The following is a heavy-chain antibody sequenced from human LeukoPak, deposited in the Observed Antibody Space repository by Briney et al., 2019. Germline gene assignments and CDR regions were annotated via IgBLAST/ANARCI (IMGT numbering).Heavy chain of an antibody. CDR3: GGAVTLDDYGDWLFDY. CDR2: INSSSGST. CDR1: GYTFTSYY. D-gene: IGHD4-17*01. Sequence: ASVKVSCKASGYTFTSYYMHWVRQAPGQGLEWMGIINSSSGSTSYAQKFQGRVTMTRDTSTSTVYMELSSLRSEDTAVYYCGGAVTLDDYGDWLFDYWGQGTLVTVSS. J-gene: IGHJ4*02. V-gene: IGHV1-46*01.